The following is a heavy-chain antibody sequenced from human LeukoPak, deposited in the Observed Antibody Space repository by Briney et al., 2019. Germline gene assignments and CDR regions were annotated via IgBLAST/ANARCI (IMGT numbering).Heavy chain of an antibody. CDR2: INPNSGGT. CDR1: GYTFTGYY. CDR3: ARDRGQWLFRYFQH. D-gene: IGHD6-19*01. J-gene: IGHJ1*01. Sequence: ASVKVSCKASGYTFTGYYMHWVRQAPGQGLEWMGWINPNSGGTNYAQKFQGRVTMTRDTSIGTAYMELSRLRSDDTAVYYCARDRGQWLFRYFQHWGQGTLVTVSS. V-gene: IGHV1-2*02.